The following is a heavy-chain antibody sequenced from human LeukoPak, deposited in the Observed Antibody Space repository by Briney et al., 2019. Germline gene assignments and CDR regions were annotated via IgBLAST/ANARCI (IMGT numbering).Heavy chain of an antibody. Sequence: GASVKASCKASGYTFTDYYIHWVQQAPGQGLEWMGWINPNSGDTYYAQMFRGRVTMTRDTSITTAYMELSWLRSDDRAVYYCAREAHGSGTYYSDYWGQGTLVTVSS. CDR3: AREAHGSGTYYSDY. CDR1: GYTFTDYY. D-gene: IGHD3-10*01. V-gene: IGHV1-2*02. CDR2: INPNSGDT. J-gene: IGHJ4*02.